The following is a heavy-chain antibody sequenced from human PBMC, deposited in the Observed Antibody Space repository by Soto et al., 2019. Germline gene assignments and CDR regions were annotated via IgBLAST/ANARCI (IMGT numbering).Heavy chain of an antibody. CDR3: ARDSLPLFTAAIYKGYGMDV. Sequence: QVQLVQSGAEVKKPGSSVKVSCKASGGTFSSYAISWVRQAPGQGLEWMGGIIPIFGTANDAQKFQGRVTITADESTSTAYMELSSLRSEDTAVYYCARDSLPLFTAAIYKGYGMDVWGQGTTVTVSS. D-gene: IGHD2-2*02. V-gene: IGHV1-69*01. J-gene: IGHJ6*02. CDR2: IIPIFGTA. CDR1: GGTFSSYA.